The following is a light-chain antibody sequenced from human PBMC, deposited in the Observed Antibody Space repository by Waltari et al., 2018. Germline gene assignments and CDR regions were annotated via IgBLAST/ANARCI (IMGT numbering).Light chain of an antibody. J-gene: IGKJ2*02. V-gene: IGKV3-15*01. CDR1: QSIGSN. CDR3: QQYNNWPPGCT. Sequence: EMVMTHSPASLSVSPGDRVTLSCRASQSIGSNLAWYQKRPGQAPRLLIYGASTRATGIPDRFTGSASGTEFTLTISSLQSEDFAVYYCQQYNNWPPGCTFGQGTKLEIK. CDR2: GAS.